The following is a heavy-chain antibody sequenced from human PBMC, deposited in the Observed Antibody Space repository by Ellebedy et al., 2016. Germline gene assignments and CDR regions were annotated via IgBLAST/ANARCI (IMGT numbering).Heavy chain of an antibody. CDR1: GGSISTRTYY. CDR3: ASLVITLIRGVIPLIDV. V-gene: IGHV4-61*05. J-gene: IGHJ6*02. D-gene: IGHD3-10*01. CDR2: NYYNGST. Sequence: SETLSLTCTVSGGSISTRTYYWSWIRQPPGKGLEWIGYNYYNGSTNYNPSLKSRVTISVDTSQNQFSLKLSSVTAADTAVYYCASLVITLIRGVIPLIDVWGQGTTVTVSS.